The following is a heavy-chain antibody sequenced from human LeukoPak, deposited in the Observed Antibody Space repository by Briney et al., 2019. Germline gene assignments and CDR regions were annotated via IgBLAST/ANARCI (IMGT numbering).Heavy chain of an antibody. CDR2: ISSSGSTI. CDR1: GGSFSGYY. V-gene: IGHV3-11*01. CDR3: ARGEKGGRGYSYGSGY. D-gene: IGHD5-18*01. Sequence: LSLTCAVYGGSFSGYYWSWIRQPPGKGLEWVSYISSSGSTIYYADSVKGRFTISRDNAKNSLYLQMNSLRAEDTAVYYCARGEKGGRGYSYGSGYWGQGTLVTVSS. J-gene: IGHJ4*02.